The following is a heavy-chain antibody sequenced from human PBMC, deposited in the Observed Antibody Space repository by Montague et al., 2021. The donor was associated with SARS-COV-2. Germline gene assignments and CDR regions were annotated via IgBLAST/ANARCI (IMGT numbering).Heavy chain of an antibody. J-gene: IGHJ3*02. CDR3: ATYYNILNGYYFYAFDI. CDR2: NYYSGST. V-gene: IGHV4-39*01. CDR1: GGSISSSSYY. Sequence: SETLSLTCTVSGGSISSSSYYWGWIRQPPGLGLDWIGSNYYSGSTYYNLSLKIPVTISVDTSKYQFSLKLSSVTAADTAVYYCATYYNILNGYYFYAFDIWGQGTMVTVSS. D-gene: IGHD3-9*01.